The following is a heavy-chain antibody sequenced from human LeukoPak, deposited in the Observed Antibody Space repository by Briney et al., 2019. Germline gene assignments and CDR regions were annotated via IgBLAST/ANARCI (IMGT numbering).Heavy chain of an antibody. CDR2: IIPIFGTA. CDR3: ARDLLWSGSGYYYGVDV. V-gene: IGHV1-69*05. D-gene: IGHD3-10*01. Sequence: ASVKVSCKASGGTFSSYAISWVRQAPGQGLEWMGGIIPIFGTANYAQKFQGRVTITTDESTSTAYMELSSLRSEDTAVYYCARDLLWSGSGYYYGVDVWGQGTTVTVSS. J-gene: IGHJ6*02. CDR1: GGTFSSYA.